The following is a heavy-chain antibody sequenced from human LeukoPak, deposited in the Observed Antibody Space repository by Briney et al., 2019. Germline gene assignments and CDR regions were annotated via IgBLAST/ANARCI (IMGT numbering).Heavy chain of an antibody. CDR1: DDSIGDYY. J-gene: IGHJ4*02. V-gene: IGHV4-59*12. CDR2: SYYTGIS. CDR3: ARQGFYDSGGSPGY. Sequence: SETLSLTCSVSDDSIGDYYWSWIRQPPGKGLEWIGYSYYTGISNYNPSLKSRVTISVDTSNNQFSLKLSSVTAADTAVYYCARQGFYDSGGSPGYWGQGTLVTVSS. D-gene: IGHD3-22*01.